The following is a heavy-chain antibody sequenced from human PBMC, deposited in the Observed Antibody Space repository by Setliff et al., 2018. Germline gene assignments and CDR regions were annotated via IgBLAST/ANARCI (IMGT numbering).Heavy chain of an antibody. V-gene: IGHV1-3*03. D-gene: IGHD5-18*01. CDR3: ARGPTYSYGIWDY. J-gene: IGHJ4*02. CDR1: GYTFTDYS. CDR2: INAVNGDT. Sequence: ASVKVSCKASGYTFTDYSIHWVRQAPGQRLEWMGWINAVNGDTQLSQDFQGRLTITTDTSASTAYMELSSLRSEDMAVYFCARGPTYSYGIWDYWGQGTLVTVSS.